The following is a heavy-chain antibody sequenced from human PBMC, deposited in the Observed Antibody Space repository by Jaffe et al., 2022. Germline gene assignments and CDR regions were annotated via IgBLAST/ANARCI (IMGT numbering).Heavy chain of an antibody. Sequence: EVQLLESGGGLVQPGGSLRLSCAASGFTFSSYAMSWVRQAPGKGLEWVSAISGSGGSTYYADSVKGRFTISRDNSKNTLYLQMNSLRAEDTAVYYCAKDRAPLGYCSGGSCPRPYFDYWGQGTLVTVSS. V-gene: IGHV3-23*01. CDR3: AKDRAPLGYCSGGSCPRPYFDY. CDR2: ISGSGGST. J-gene: IGHJ4*02. D-gene: IGHD2-15*01. CDR1: GFTFSSYA.